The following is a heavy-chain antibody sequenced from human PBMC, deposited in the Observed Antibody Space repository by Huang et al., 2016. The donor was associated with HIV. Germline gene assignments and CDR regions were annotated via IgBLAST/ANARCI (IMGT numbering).Heavy chain of an antibody. J-gene: IGHJ6*02. CDR2: IYPGDSDT. V-gene: IGHV5-51*01. Sequence: EVQLVQSGAEVKKPGESLKISCKGSGYRFRSNWIGWVRQMPGKGLVGRRIIYPGDSDTRDSPSFQVQVTISADKSINTAYLQWSSLKASDTAMYYCARLIGSPSFYYGLDVWGQGTTVTVSS. D-gene: IGHD3-10*01. CDR3: ARLIGSPSFYYGLDV. CDR1: GYRFRSNW.